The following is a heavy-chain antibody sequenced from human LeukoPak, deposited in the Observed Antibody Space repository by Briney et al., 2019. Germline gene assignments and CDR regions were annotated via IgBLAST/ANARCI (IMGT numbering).Heavy chain of an antibody. J-gene: IGHJ4*02. V-gene: IGHV4-4*07. D-gene: IGHD3-22*01. Sequence: SETLSLTCPASVGSFIGYYWTWFRRPPGKGLEGIGGIYTSGSTNYNPSLKSRVTMSVDTSKNQFSLKLSSVTAADTAVYYCAREPETYYYDSSGYFDYWGQGTLVTVSS. CDR3: AREPETYYYDSSGYFDY. CDR2: IYTSGST. CDR1: VGSFIGYY.